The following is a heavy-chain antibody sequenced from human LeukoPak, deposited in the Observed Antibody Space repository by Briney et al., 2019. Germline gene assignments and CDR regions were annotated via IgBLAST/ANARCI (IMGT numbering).Heavy chain of an antibody. Sequence: ASVKVSCKASGYTFTSYGISWVRQAPGQGLEWMGWISAYNGNTNYAQKLQGRVTMTTDTSTSTAYMELRSLRSDDTAVYYCARASWGVVIIRYYYYMDVWGKGTTVTVSS. V-gene: IGHV1-18*01. CDR3: ARASWGVVIIRYYYYMDV. D-gene: IGHD3-3*01. J-gene: IGHJ6*03. CDR1: GYTFTSYG. CDR2: ISAYNGNT.